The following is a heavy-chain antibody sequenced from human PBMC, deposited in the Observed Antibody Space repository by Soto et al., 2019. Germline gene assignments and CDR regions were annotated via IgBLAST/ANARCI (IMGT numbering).Heavy chain of an antibody. CDR2: IHYSGST. D-gene: IGHD6-25*01. CDR1: GGSISSYY. Sequence: QVQLQESGPGLVKPSETLSLTCTVSGGSISSYYWGWIRQSPGKGLEWIGYIHYSGSTNYNPSLRRRVTISVDTPKNQFSLKVNSMTAADTAIYYCARGGVAARKGRWFDPGGQGTLVTVSS. J-gene: IGHJ5*02. V-gene: IGHV4-59*01. CDR3: ARGGVAARKGRWFDP.